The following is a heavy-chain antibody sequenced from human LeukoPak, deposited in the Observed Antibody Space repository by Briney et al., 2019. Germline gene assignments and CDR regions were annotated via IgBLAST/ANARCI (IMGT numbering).Heavy chain of an antibody. Sequence: GGSLRLSCAVSGFTVISNYMSWVRQAPGKGLEWVSVIYSDGPTYYADSVKGRFTISRDNSKNTVYLQMNSLRAEDTAVYYCARERQQKVDWGQGTLVTVSS. CDR1: GFTVISNY. CDR3: ARERQQKVD. V-gene: IGHV3-53*01. J-gene: IGHJ4*02. CDR2: IYSDGPT. D-gene: IGHD6-13*01.